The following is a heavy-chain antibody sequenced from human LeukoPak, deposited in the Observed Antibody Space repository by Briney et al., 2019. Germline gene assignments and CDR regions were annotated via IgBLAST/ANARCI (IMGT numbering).Heavy chain of an antibody. CDR1: GFTFDKAW. J-gene: IGHJ4*02. D-gene: IGHD1-26*01. CDR2: LKSKTDGGTT. CDR3: ATQVGATAVFFNSFDH. Sequence: GGSLRLSCAASGFTFDKAWMTWVRQAPGKGLEWVGRLKSKTDGGTTDYAAPVKGRFTILRDDSRNMLYLQMNSLKTEDTAAYYCATQVGATAVFFNSFDHWGRGILVVVSS. V-gene: IGHV3-15*01.